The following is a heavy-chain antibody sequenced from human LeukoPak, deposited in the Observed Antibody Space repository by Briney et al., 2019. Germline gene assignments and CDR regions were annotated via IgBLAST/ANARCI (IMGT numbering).Heavy chain of an antibody. J-gene: IGHJ1*01. Sequence: GGSLRLSCAASEFTFSSYSMNWVRQAPGKGLEWVSSISSSSSYIYYADSVKGRFTISRDNAKNSLYLQMNSLRAEDTAVYYCAGAAITMMLEYFQHWGQGTLVTVSS. V-gene: IGHV3-21*01. CDR1: EFTFSSYS. D-gene: IGHD3-22*01. CDR2: ISSSSSYI. CDR3: AGAAITMMLEYFQH.